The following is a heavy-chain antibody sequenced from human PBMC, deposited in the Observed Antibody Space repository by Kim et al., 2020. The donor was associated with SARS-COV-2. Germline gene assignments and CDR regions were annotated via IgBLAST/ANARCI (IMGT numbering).Heavy chain of an antibody. CDR1: GFTFSDYA. CDR3: AKDLTTGEDFARGHV. CDR2: ISDSGGST. D-gene: IGHD1-1*01. V-gene: IGHV3-23*01. J-gene: IGHJ4*02. Sequence: GGSLRLSCAASGFTFSDYAMSWVRQAPGKGLEWVSTISDSGGSTYYADSVKGRFTISKDTSKNTLYLQMNSLRAEDTAVYYCAKDLTTGEDFARGHVWGQGTLVTVSS.